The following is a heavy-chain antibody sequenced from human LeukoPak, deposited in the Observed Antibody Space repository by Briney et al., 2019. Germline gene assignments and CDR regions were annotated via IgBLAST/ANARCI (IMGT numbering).Heavy chain of an antibody. CDR2: ISAHSGNT. CDR1: GYTFSTYS. Sequence: ASVKVSCKTSGYTFSTYSITWVRQAPGQGFQWMGWISAHSGNTNYAENFQGRISLTTDTSAATAYMELRSLTSDDTAVYYCARDLSSGGWTLEFDYWGQGSLVTVAS. CDR3: ARDLSSGGWTLEFDY. J-gene: IGHJ4*02. D-gene: IGHD1-1*01. V-gene: IGHV1-18*01.